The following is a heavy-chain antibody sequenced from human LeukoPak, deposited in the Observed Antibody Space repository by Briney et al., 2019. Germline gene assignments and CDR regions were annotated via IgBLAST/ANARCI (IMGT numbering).Heavy chain of an antibody. J-gene: IGHJ4*02. D-gene: IGHD5-24*01. CDR1: GFTFSSYA. Sequence: GGSLRLSCAASGFTFSSYAMHWVRQAPGKGLEWVAVMSYDGSNKYYADSVKGRFTISRDNSNNMLSLQMNSLKAEDTAVYYCAKGRMMATIMISFDYWGRGTLVTVSS. V-gene: IGHV3-30*18. CDR2: MSYDGSNK. CDR3: AKGRMMATIMISFDY.